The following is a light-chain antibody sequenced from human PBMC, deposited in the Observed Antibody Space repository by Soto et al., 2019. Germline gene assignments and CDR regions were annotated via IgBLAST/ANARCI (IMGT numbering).Light chain of an antibody. CDR3: QQYGNFPRT. V-gene: IGKV3-20*01. CDR1: QSVSSY. CDR2: AAS. J-gene: IGKJ1*01. Sequence: EIVLTQSPDTLSLSPGERATLSCRASQSVSSYLAWYQQRRGQPPRLLIYAASSRATDIPDRFSGSGSGTDFTLTISRLEPEDFAVYYCQQYGNFPRTFGQGTKVEIK.